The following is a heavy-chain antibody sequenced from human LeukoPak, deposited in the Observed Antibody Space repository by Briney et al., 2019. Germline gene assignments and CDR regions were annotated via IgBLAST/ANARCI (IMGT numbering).Heavy chain of an antibody. J-gene: IGHJ5*02. CDR1: GGSFSGYY. CDR3: AREGERRFDP. V-gene: IGHV4-34*01. Sequence: NSSETLSLTCAVYGGSFSGYYWSWIRQPPGKGLEWIGEINHSGSTNYNPSLKSRVTISVDTSKNQFSLKLSSVTAADTAVYYCAREGERRFDPWGQGTLVTVTS. CDR2: INHSGST.